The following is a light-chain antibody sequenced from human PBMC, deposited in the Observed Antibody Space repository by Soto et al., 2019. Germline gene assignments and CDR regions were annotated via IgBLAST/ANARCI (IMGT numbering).Light chain of an antibody. CDR2: NVS. CDR3: TSYISSGTYV. Sequence: QSALTQPASVSGSPGQSITISCTGTSSDVGGHNSVTWYQQHPGKAPKLMIYNVSNRPSGVSNRFSGSKSGNTASLTISGLLAEYEADYYCTSYISSGTYVFGAGTKLTVL. V-gene: IGLV2-14*01. CDR1: SSDVGGHNS. J-gene: IGLJ1*01.